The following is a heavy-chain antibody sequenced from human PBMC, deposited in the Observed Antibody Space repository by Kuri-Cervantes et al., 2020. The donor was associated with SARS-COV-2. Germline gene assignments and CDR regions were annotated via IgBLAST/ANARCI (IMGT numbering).Heavy chain of an antibody. J-gene: IGHJ6*03. Sequence: GSLRLSCTVSGGSISSYYWSWIRQPPGKGLEWIGEINHSGSINYNPSLKSRVTISVDTSKNQFSLKLSSVTAADTAVYYCARVTVSWGIAAAGTGRGGYYYYYYMDVWGKGTTVTVSS. V-gene: IGHV4-34*01. CDR3: ARVTVSWGIAAAGTGRGGYYYYYYMDV. CDR2: INHSGSI. D-gene: IGHD6-13*01. CDR1: GGSISSYY.